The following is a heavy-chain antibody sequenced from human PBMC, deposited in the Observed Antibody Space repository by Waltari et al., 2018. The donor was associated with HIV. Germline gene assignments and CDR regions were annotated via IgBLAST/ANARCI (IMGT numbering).Heavy chain of an antibody. CDR2: INHSGST. Sequence: QVQLQQWGAGLLKPSETLSLTCAVYGGSFSGYYWSWLRQPPGTGLAWLGEINHSGSTNYNPSLKSRVTISVDTSKNQFSLKLSSVTAADTAVYYCARGARRYCSGGSCPEAGWFDPWGQGTLVTVSS. V-gene: IGHV4-34*01. CDR1: GGSFSGYY. CDR3: ARGARRYCSGGSCPEAGWFDP. J-gene: IGHJ5*02. D-gene: IGHD2-15*01.